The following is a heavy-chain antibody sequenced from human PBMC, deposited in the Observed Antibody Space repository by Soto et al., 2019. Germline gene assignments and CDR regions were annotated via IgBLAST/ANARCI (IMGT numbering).Heavy chain of an antibody. CDR1: GYTLTDLS. Sequence: ASVKLSCKVSGYTLTDLSMHWVRQAPGKGFEWMGGFDPEDGETIYVQKFQGRVTMTEDTSTDTTYMELSSLRSEDTAMYYCAAGYCSSTSCFGDAFDIWGQGTMVTVSS. CDR3: AAGYCSSTSCFGDAFDI. CDR2: FDPEDGET. V-gene: IGHV1-24*01. J-gene: IGHJ3*02. D-gene: IGHD2-2*01.